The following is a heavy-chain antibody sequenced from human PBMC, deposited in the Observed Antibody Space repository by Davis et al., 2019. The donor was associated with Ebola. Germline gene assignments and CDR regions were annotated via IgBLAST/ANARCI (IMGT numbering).Heavy chain of an antibody. CDR3: AREPYSSGYV. CDR1: GFTFSSYS. J-gene: IGHJ6*02. CDR2: ISSSSSYI. V-gene: IGHV3-21*04. Sequence: GESLKISCAASGFTFSSYSMNWVRQAPGKGLEWVSSISSSSSYIYYADSVKGRFTISRDNSKNTLYLQMNSLRAEDTAMYYCAREPYSSGYVWGQGTTVTVSS. D-gene: IGHD6-19*01.